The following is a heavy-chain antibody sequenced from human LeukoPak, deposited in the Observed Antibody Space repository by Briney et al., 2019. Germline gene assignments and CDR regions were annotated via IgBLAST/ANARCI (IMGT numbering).Heavy chain of an antibody. CDR3: ASDGAYSSGWPDY. V-gene: IGHV3-30-3*01. CDR1: GFTFSSYA. D-gene: IGHD6-19*01. CDR2: ISYDGSNK. J-gene: IGHJ4*02. Sequence: PGGSLRLSCAASGFTFSSYAMHWVRQAPGKGLEWVAVISYDGSNKYYADSVKGRFTISRDNSKNTLYLQMNSLRAEDTAVYYCASDGAYSSGWPDYWGQGTLVTVSS.